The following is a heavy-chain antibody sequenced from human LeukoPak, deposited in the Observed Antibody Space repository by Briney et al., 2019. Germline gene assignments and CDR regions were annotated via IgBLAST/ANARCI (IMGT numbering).Heavy chain of an antibody. CDR2: IYSAGPT. D-gene: IGHD2-2*01. CDR1: GFSVSSSY. Sequence: GGCLRLSCAASGFSVSSSYMSWVRQAPGKGLEWVSVIYSAGPTHYADSVKGRFTISRDKSENTLHLQMNSLRAEDTAIYYCARESMGSHAIDYWGQGTLVTVSS. J-gene: IGHJ4*02. CDR3: ARESMGSHAIDY. V-gene: IGHV3-53*01.